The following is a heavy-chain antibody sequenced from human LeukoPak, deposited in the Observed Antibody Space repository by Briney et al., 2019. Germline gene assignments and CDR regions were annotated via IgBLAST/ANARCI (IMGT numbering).Heavy chain of an antibody. D-gene: IGHD6-13*01. CDR2: IFPSGGEI. CDR1: GFTFSTFA. V-gene: IGHV3-23*01. J-gene: IGHJ4*02. CDR3: ARSPPYSSDY. Sequence: GGSLRLSCEASGFTFSTFAMIWVRQPPGKGLEWVSSIFPSGGEIHYADSVRGRFTISRDNSKSTLSLQMNSLRAEDTAVYYCARSPPYSSDYWGQGTLVTVSS.